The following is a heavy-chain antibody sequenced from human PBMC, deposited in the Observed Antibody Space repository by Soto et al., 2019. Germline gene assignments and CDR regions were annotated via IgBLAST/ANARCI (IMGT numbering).Heavy chain of an antibody. J-gene: IGHJ4*02. CDR3: ARDFAYFDS. CDR1: GASISSYY. Sequence: PSETLSLTCTVSGASISSYYWSWIRQPPGKGLEWIGYVYHTGRTSYNPSLKSRVSISMDTSKNQFSLNLDSVTAADTAVYFCARDFAYFDSWGQGTLVTVSS. V-gene: IGHV4-59*01. D-gene: IGHD3-3*01. CDR2: VYHTGRT.